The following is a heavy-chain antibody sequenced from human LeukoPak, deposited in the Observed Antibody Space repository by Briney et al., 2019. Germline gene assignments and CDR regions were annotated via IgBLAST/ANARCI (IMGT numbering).Heavy chain of an antibody. D-gene: IGHD5-18*01. CDR3: ASSEGSYGAFAS. Sequence: ASVKVSCKASGYTFTSYYMHWVRQAPGQGLEWMGIINPSGGSTSYAQKFQGRVTMTRDTSTSTVYMELSSLRSEDTAVYYCASSEGSYGAFASWAQGTRVTASS. CDR2: INPSGGST. CDR1: GYTFTSYY. V-gene: IGHV1-46*01. J-gene: IGHJ4*02.